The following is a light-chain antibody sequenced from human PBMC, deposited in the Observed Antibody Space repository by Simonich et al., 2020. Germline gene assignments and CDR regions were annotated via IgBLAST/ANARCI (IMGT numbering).Light chain of an antibody. CDR3: CSYAGSSTVV. J-gene: IGLJ2*01. V-gene: IGLV2-23*01. CDR1: SSDVGSYNI. CDR2: EGS. Sequence: QSALTQPASVSGSPGQSITISCTGTSSDVGSYNIVSWYQQHPGKAPKLLFYEGSKRPSGVSNRFSGSKSGNTASLTISGLQAEDEADYYCCSYAGSSTVVFGGGTKLTVL.